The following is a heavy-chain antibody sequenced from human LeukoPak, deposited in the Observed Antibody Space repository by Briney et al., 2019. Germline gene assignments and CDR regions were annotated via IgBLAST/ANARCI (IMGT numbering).Heavy chain of an antibody. CDR2: ISSSSSTI. CDR1: GFTFSSYS. D-gene: IGHD3-9*01. Sequence: PGGSLRLSCAASGFTFSSYSMNWVRQAPGKGLEWVSYISSSSSTIYYADSVKGRLTISRDNAKNSLYLQMNSLRAEDTAVYYCARVGRYYDILGWGQGTLVTVSS. V-gene: IGHV3-48*01. J-gene: IGHJ4*02. CDR3: ARVGRYYDILG.